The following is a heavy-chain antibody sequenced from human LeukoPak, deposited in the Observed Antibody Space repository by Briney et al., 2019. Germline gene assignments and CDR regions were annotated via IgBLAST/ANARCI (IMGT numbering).Heavy chain of an antibody. J-gene: IGHJ3*02. D-gene: IGHD3-3*01. Sequence: ASVKVSCKASGYTFTGYYMHWVRQAPGQGLEWMGWINPNSGGTNYAQKFQGRVTMTRDTSISTAYMELSRLRSDDTAVYYCARSPLYDFWSGYSYDAFDIWGQGTMVTV. CDR1: GYTFTGYY. CDR3: ARSPLYDFWSGYSYDAFDI. CDR2: INPNSGGT. V-gene: IGHV1-2*02.